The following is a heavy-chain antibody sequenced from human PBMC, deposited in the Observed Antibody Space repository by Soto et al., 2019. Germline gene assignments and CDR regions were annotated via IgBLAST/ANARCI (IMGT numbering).Heavy chain of an antibody. D-gene: IGHD3-22*01. Sequence: SETLSLTCAFDGGSFSGYYWSWIRQPPGKGLEWIGEINHSGSTNYNPSLKSRVTISVDTSKNQFSLKLSSVTAADTAVYYCARKYYYDSSGYYYGPFDIWGQGTMVTVSS. V-gene: IGHV4-34*01. CDR1: GGSFSGYY. J-gene: IGHJ3*02. CDR3: ARKYYYDSSGYYYGPFDI. CDR2: INHSGST.